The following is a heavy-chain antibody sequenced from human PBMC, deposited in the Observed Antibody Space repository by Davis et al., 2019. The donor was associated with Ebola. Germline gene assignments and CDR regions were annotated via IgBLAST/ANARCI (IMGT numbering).Heavy chain of an antibody. CDR2: LYHGGGT. Sequence: MPSETLSLTCTVSGGHISGYYWSWIRQPPGKGLEWIGNLYHGGGTNYSPSLKSRVTMSVDTSKNQFSLKLSSVTAADTAVYYCARDWLWFGELLSNYGMDVWGQGTTVTVSS. CDR3: ARDWLWFGELLSNYGMDV. J-gene: IGHJ6*02. CDR1: GGHISGYY. D-gene: IGHD3-10*01. V-gene: IGHV4-59*12.